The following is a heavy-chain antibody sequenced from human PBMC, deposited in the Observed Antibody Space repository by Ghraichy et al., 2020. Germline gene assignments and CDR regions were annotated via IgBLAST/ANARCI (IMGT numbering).Heavy chain of an antibody. CDR2: IRGSGVST. CDR1: GFTFSSYA. J-gene: IGHJ4*02. Sequence: GGSLRLSCAASGFTFSSYAMTWVRKAPGKGLEWVSTIRGSGVSTYYADSVRGRFTISRDNSKNTLYLQMSSLRAEDTAVYYCAKDYGDYVRLFDYWGQGTLVTVSS. CDR3: AKDYGDYVRLFDY. D-gene: IGHD4-17*01. V-gene: IGHV3-23*01.